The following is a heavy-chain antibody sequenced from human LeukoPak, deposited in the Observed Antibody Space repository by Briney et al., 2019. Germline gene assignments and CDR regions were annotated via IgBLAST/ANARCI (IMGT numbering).Heavy chain of an antibody. Sequence: GASVKVSCKASGYTFTGYYMHWVRQAPGQGLEWMGWINPNSGGTNYAQKFQGRVTMTRDTSISTAYMELSRLRSDDTAVYYCTSTGTSRYYYYYYMDVWGKGTTVTASS. CDR3: TSTGTSRYYYYYYMDV. CDR1: GYTFTGYY. V-gene: IGHV1-2*02. J-gene: IGHJ6*03. D-gene: IGHD2-2*01. CDR2: INPNSGGT.